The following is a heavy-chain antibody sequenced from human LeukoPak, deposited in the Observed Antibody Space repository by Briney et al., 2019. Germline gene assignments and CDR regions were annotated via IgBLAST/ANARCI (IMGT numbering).Heavy chain of an antibody. CDR1: GGSISSYY. CDR2: IYYSGST. V-gene: IGHV4-59*12. D-gene: IGHD2-2*02. J-gene: IGHJ4*02. CDR3: ARGVLYFPFDY. Sequence: PSETLSLTCTVSGGSISSYYWSWIRQPPGKGLEWIGYIYYSGSTNYNPSLKSRVTISVDRSKNQFSLKLSSVTAADTAVYYCARGVLYFPFDYWGQGTLVTVSS.